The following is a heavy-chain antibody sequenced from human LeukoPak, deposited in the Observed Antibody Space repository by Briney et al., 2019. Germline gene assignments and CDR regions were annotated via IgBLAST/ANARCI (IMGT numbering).Heavy chain of an antibody. CDR1: GGSISSGDYY. Sequence: PSETLSLTCTVSGGSISSGDYYWRWIRQPPGTGLEWIGYIYYSGSTYYNPSLKSRVTISVDTSKNQFSLKLSSVTAADTAVYYCASSIVVVPAARESYYYYMDVWGKGTTVTVS. CDR3: ASSIVVVPAARESYYYYMDV. D-gene: IGHD2-2*01. CDR2: IYYSGST. V-gene: IGHV4-30-4*08. J-gene: IGHJ6*03.